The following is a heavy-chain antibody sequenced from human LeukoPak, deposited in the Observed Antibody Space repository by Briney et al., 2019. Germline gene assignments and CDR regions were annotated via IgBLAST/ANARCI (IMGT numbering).Heavy chain of an antibody. CDR3: ASRDYYDSSGYYDAFDI. CDR2: IYSGGST. D-gene: IGHD3-22*01. V-gene: IGHV3-53*01. Sequence: HTGGSLRLSCAASEFTVSSNYMSWVRQAPGKGLEWVSVIYSGGSTYYADSVKGRFTISRDNSKNTLYLQMNSLRAEDTAVYYCASRDYYDSSGYYDAFDIWGQGTMVTVSS. CDR1: EFTVSSNY. J-gene: IGHJ3*02.